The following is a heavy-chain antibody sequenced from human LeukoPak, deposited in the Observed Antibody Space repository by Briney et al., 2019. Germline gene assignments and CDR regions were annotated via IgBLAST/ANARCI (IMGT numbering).Heavy chain of an antibody. CDR3: AKEGRSLQTY. Sequence: GGSLRLSCAASGFMFSSNWMSWVRLAPGKGLEWVANIKEDRTETYYVDSVKGRFTISRDNAKNSLYLQMNSLRVEDTAVYYCAKEGRSLQTYWGQGTLVTVSS. D-gene: IGHD5-24*01. CDR2: IKEDRTET. CDR1: GFMFSSNW. J-gene: IGHJ4*02. V-gene: IGHV3-7*03.